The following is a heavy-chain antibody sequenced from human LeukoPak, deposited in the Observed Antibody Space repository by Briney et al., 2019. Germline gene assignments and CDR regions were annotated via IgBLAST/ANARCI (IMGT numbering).Heavy chain of an antibody. CDR3: VTPRTWELSDMAV. V-gene: IGHV4-38-2*02. D-gene: IGHD1-26*01. CDR2: VYHNGET. Sequence: SETLSLTCTVSGYSITTNYYWAWIRQSPGTGLEWIGSVYHNGETYYNPSLKSRVIISVDTSKNEFSLRLTSVTAADTAVYYCVTPRTWELSDMAVWGKGTTVIVSS. J-gene: IGHJ6*03. CDR1: GYSITTNYY.